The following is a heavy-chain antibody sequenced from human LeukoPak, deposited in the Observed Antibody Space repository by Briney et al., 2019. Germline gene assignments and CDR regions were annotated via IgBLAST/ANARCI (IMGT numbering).Heavy chain of an antibody. CDR3: ARLRWPGDWFDP. J-gene: IGHJ5*02. V-gene: IGHV4-30-2*01. Sequence: SETLSLTCTVSGVSISSGGYYWSWLRQPPGKGLEWIGYIYHSGSTYYNPSLKSRVTISVDRSKNQFSLKLSSVTAADTAVYYCARLRWPGDWFDPWGQGTLVTVSS. D-gene: IGHD5-24*01. CDR1: GVSISSGGYY. CDR2: IYHSGST.